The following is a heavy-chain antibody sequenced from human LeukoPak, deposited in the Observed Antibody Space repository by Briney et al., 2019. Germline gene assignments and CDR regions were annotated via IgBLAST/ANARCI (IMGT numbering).Heavy chain of an antibody. CDR3: AKASSRSFSSGYYGNAFDI. CDR1: GFTFSSYA. Sequence: GGSLRLSCAASGFTFSSYAMSWVRQAPGKGLEWVANIKQDGSEKYYVDSVKGRFTISRDNAKNSLYLQMNSLRAEDTAVYYCAKASSRSFSSGYYGNAFDIWGQGTMVTVSS. J-gene: IGHJ3*02. CDR2: IKQDGSEK. D-gene: IGHD6-19*01. V-gene: IGHV3-7*01.